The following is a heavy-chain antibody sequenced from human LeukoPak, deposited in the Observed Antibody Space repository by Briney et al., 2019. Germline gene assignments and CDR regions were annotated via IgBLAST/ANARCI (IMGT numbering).Heavy chain of an antibody. CDR1: GYTFTNYY. D-gene: IGHD2-15*01. Sequence: ASVKVSCKASGYTFTNYYIHWMRQAPGQGLEWMGIINPSGGTTNYAQKFLGRVTMTRDTSASTVYMEVNSLKSEDAAVYYCAREFAMVEAATGVGNWFDPWGQGTLVTVSS. CDR3: AREFAMVEAATGVGNWFDP. J-gene: IGHJ5*02. CDR2: INPSGGTT. V-gene: IGHV1-46*01.